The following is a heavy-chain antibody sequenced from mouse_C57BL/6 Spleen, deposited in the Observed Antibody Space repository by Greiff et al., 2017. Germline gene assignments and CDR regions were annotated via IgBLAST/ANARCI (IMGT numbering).Heavy chain of an antibody. CDR2: IHPNSGST. CDR3: ARKDGSSWGYFDY. D-gene: IGHD1-1*01. Sequence: QVQLQQPGAELVKPGASVKLSCKASGYTFTSYWMHWVKQRPGQGLEWIGMIHPNSGSTNYNEKFKSKATLTVDKSSSTAYMQLSSLTSEDSAVYYCARKDGSSWGYFDYWGQGTTLTVSS. J-gene: IGHJ2*01. CDR1: GYTFTSYW. V-gene: IGHV1-64*01.